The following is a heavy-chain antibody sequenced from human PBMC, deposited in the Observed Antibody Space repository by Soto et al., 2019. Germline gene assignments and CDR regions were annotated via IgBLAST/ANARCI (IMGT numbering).Heavy chain of an antibody. CDR3: AGIHSSGSGWLDP. V-gene: IGHV4-31*03. D-gene: IGHD3-22*01. CDR1: GYSITAGGYY. CDR2: FYSSGSI. J-gene: IGHJ5*02. Sequence: SETLSLTCFVSGYSITAGGYYWSWIRHHPGKGLEWIGSFYSSGSIIYNPSLRSRVSISGDTSSNQFSMSLTSVTAADTARYYCAGIHSSGSGWLDPWGQGTLVTVFS.